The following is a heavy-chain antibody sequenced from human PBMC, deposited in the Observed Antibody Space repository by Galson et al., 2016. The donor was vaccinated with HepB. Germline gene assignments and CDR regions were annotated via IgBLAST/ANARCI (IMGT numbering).Heavy chain of an antibody. CDR3: ASHAASGSYSGYCPH. V-gene: IGHV3-23*01. CDR2: ITDNGGHT. D-gene: IGHD3-10*01. Sequence: SLRLSCAASGLTFSSYAMTWVRQAPGKGLEWVSTITDNGGHTYYADSVKGRFTISRDNSKNTLYLQMNSLRAEGTALYYCASHAASGSYSGYCPHWGQGTLVTVSS. CDR1: GLTFSSYA. J-gene: IGHJ4*02.